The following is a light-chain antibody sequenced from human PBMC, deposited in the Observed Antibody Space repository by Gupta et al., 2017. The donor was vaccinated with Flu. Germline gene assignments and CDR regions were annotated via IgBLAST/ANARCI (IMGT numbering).Light chain of an antibody. CDR3: CSDSGSDILV. CDR1: NSDVGGDNY. Sequence: SALTQPRSVSGYHRQSVTISFTVTNSDVGGDNYVTWYQQHPCKCPTLIIFDVNKRPSWGTGRLSGSKAVNTAALTISGRKEEVEDNYHCCSDSGSDILVFGGGTKVTIL. V-gene: IGLV2-11*01. CDR2: DVN. J-gene: IGLJ3*02.